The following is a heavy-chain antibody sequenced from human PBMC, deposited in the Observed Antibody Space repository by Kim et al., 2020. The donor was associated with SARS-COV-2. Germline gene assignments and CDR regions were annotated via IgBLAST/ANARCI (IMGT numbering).Heavy chain of an antibody. CDR1: GGSFSGYY. CDR3: ARGKDYGGNSNFDY. CDR2: INHSGST. D-gene: IGHD4-17*01. Sequence: SETLSLTCAVYGGSFSGYYWSWIRQPPGKGLEWIGEINHSGSTNYNPSLKSRVTISVDTSKNQFSLKLSSVTAADTAVYYCARGKDYGGNSNFDYWGQGTLVTVSS. V-gene: IGHV4-34*01. J-gene: IGHJ4*02.